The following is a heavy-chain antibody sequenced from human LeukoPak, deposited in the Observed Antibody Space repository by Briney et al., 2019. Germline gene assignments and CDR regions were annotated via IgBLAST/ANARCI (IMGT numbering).Heavy chain of an antibody. J-gene: IGHJ6*02. D-gene: IGHD2-15*01. CDR3: VRGYSFGPYGMDV. CDR1: GFPFSSYA. V-gene: IGHV3-64D*09. Sequence: GGSLRLSCSASGFPFSSYAMHWVRQAPGKGLEYVSAISDSGGSTYYADSVKGRFTISRDNSKNTLYLQMSSLRAEDMAVYFCVRGYSFGPYGMDVWGQGTTVTVSS. CDR2: ISDSGGST.